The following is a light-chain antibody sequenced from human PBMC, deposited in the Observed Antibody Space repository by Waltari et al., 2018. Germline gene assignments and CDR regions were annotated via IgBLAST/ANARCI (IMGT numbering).Light chain of an antibody. CDR2: AAS. CDR3: QQRTNWPPT. CDR1: QSVSGY. Sequence: EIVLTQSPATLSLSPGERVTLPCRASQSVSGYLAWYQQKPGQAPRLLIYAASNRAIGIPARFSGSGSGTDFTLTISSLEPEDFAVYYCQQRTNWPPTFGGGTKVEIK. J-gene: IGKJ4*01. V-gene: IGKV3-11*01.